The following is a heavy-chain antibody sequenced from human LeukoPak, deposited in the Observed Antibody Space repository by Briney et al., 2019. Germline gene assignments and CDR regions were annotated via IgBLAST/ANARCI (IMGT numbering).Heavy chain of an antibody. CDR2: ISYDGSNK. V-gene: IGHV3-30*04. CDR1: GFTFSSYA. D-gene: IGHD3-22*01. Sequence: GGSLRLSCAASGFTFSSYAMHWVRQAPGKGLEWVAVISYDGSNKYYADSVKGRFTISRDNSKNTLYLQMNSLRAEDTAVYYCARASSYDSSGYYDAFDIWGQGTMVTVSS. CDR3: ARASSYDSSGYYDAFDI. J-gene: IGHJ3*02.